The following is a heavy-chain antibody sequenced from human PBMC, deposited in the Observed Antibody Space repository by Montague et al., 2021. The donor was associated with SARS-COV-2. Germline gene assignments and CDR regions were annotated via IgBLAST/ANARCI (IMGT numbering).Heavy chain of an antibody. D-gene: IGHD5-18*01. CDR1: GFTFSSYS. CDR3: ARDSVAWTHLSGLAY. J-gene: IGHJ4*02. Sequence: SLRLSCAASGFTFSSYSMNWVRQAPGKGPEWLSSISSNSGYTYYADSVKGRFSISRDNAMNSLYLQMNSLRVEDTAVYYCARDSVAWTHLSGLAYWGQGTLVTVSS. CDR2: ISSNSGYT. V-gene: IGHV3-21*01.